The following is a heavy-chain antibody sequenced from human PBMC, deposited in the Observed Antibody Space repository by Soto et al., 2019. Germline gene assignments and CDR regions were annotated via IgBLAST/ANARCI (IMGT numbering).Heavy chain of an antibody. V-gene: IGHV3-30*18. CDR2: ISSDGSNK. CDR1: GFTFSNYG. Sequence: QVQLVESGGGVVQPGRSLRLSCAASGFTFSNYGIHWVRQAPGKGLEWVAVISSDGSNKYFADSVKGRFSISRDNSRNTRYLQMNSLRAEDSAVYYCAKGYSSSWLGYFDYWGQGALVTVSS. D-gene: IGHD6-13*01. CDR3: AKGYSSSWLGYFDY. J-gene: IGHJ4*02.